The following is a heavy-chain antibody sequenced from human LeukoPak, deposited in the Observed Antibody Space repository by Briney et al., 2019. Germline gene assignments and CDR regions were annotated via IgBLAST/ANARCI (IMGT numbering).Heavy chain of an antibody. V-gene: IGHV3-64*01. Sequence: GGSLRLSCAASGFTFSSYAMHWVRQAPGKELEYVSAISSNGGSTYYANSVKGRFTISRDNSKNTLYLQMGSLRAEDMAVYYCARGCSSTSCPPDYWGQGTLVTVSS. CDR3: ARGCSSTSCPPDY. CDR2: ISSNGGST. D-gene: IGHD2-2*01. J-gene: IGHJ4*02. CDR1: GFTFSSYA.